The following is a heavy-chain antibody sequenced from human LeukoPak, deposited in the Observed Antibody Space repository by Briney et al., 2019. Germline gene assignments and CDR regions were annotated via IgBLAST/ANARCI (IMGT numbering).Heavy chain of an antibody. Sequence: GGSLRLSCVVSGFTFSSYAMSWVRQAPGKGLEWVSAICGSGDYTYYADSVKGRFTISRDNSKNTLYLQMDSLRAEDTAIYYCAKGPLEGYSNSWRGDYWGQGTLVTVSS. V-gene: IGHV3-23*01. CDR3: AKGPLEGYSNSWRGDY. CDR1: GFTFSSYA. J-gene: IGHJ4*02. CDR2: ICGSGDYT. D-gene: IGHD6-13*01.